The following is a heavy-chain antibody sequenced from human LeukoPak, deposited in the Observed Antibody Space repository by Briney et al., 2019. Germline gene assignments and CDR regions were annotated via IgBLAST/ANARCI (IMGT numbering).Heavy chain of an antibody. CDR3: ARHSDYDILTGPNDY. D-gene: IGHD3-9*01. CDR2: ISTSSSYK. CDR1: GFTFSTYS. V-gene: IGHV3-21*01. J-gene: IGHJ4*02. Sequence: GGSLRLSCAASGFTFSTYSMNWVRQAPGKGLEWVSSISTSSSYKYYADSLRGRSTISRDNAKNSLYLQMNSLGAEDTAVYYCARHSDYDILTGPNDYWGQGTLVTVSS.